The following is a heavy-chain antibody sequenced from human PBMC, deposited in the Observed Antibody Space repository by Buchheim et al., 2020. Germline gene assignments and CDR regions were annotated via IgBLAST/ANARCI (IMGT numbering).Heavy chain of an antibody. Sequence: EVQLLESGGGLVQPGGSLRLSCAASGFTFSSYAMSWVRQAPGKGLEWVSAISGSGGSTYYADSVKGRFTISRDNSKNTLYLQMNSLRAEDTAVYYCAKNDGYSGSYPYYYGMDVWGQGTT. CDR2: ISGSGGST. J-gene: IGHJ6*02. D-gene: IGHD1-26*01. V-gene: IGHV3-23*01. CDR3: AKNDGYSGSYPYYYGMDV. CDR1: GFTFSSYA.